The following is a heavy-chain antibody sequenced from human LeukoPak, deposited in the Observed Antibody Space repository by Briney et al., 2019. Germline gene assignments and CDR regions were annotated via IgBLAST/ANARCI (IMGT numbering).Heavy chain of an antibody. CDR3: ARAGNDILTGYFHYFDY. CDR1: GGSISSYY. D-gene: IGHD3-9*01. V-gene: IGHV4-59*01. CDR2: IYYSGST. J-gene: IGHJ4*02. Sequence: TPSETLSLTCTVSGGSISSYYWSWIRQPPGKGLEWIGYIYYSGSTNYNPSLKSRVTILVDTSKNQFSLKLSSVTAADTAVYYCARAGNDILTGYFHYFDYWGQGTLVTVSS.